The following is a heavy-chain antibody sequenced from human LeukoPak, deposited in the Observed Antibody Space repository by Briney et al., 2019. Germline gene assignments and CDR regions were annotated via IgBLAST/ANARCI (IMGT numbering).Heavy chain of an antibody. Sequence: GASVKVSCKASGGTFSSYAISWVRQAPGQGLEWMGRIIPILGIANYAQKFQGRVTITADKSTSTAYMELSSLRSEDTAVYYCARDRKSIAAAGTGYWGQGTLVTVSS. D-gene: IGHD6-13*01. CDR1: GGTFSSYA. CDR2: IIPILGIA. CDR3: ARDRKSIAAAGTGY. J-gene: IGHJ4*02. V-gene: IGHV1-69*04.